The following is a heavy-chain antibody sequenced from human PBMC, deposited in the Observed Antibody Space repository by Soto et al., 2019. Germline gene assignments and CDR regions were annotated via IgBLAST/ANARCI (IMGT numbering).Heavy chain of an antibody. CDR3: AQDPPRGDFILNGFGP. V-gene: IGHV1-69*06. J-gene: IGHJ5*02. CDR1: GGTFTTNG. CDR2: IVPVFGST. Sequence: QVQLVQSGNEVKKPGSSVKVSCKASGGTFTTNGIIWVRQAPGQGLEWMGGIVPVFGSTKYAQKFQGRLTITADRSTNTAYMDLSSLKSEDTATYYWAQDPPRGDFILNGFGPWGQGTLVTVSS. D-gene: IGHD2-21*01.